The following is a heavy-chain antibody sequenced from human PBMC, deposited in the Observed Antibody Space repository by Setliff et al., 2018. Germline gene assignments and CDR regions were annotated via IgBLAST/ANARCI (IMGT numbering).Heavy chain of an antibody. J-gene: IGHJ5*02. Sequence: SETLSLTCAVYGGSFSGYYWSWIHQPPGKGLEWIGEINHSGSTNYNPSLKSRVTISVDTSKNQFSLKLSSVTAADTAVYYCARLPSKRIHYNFWSGSYNWFDPWGQGTLVTVSS. CDR2: INHSGST. D-gene: IGHD3-3*01. CDR1: GGSFSGYY. V-gene: IGHV4-34*01. CDR3: ARLPSKRIHYNFWSGSYNWFDP.